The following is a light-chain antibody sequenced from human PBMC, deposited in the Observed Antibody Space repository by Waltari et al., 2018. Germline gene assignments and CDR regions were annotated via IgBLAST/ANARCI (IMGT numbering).Light chain of an antibody. J-gene: IGKJ1*01. CDR2: DAS. V-gene: IGKV3-11*01. CDR3: QQRSNWRGT. CDR1: QSVSSY. Sequence: EIVLTQSPATLPLSPGERATLSCRASQSVSSYLAWYQQKPGQAPRLLIYDASNRATGIPARFSGSGSGTDFTLTISSLEPEDFAVYYCQQRSNWRGTFGQGTKVEIK.